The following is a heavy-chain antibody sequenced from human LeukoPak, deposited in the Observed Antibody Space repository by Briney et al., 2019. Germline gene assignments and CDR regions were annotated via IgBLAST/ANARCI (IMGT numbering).Heavy chain of an antibody. D-gene: IGHD6-13*01. CDR2: IHTSGST. CDR3: ARHFPGIAAAGIDY. CDR1: EVSISSFC. Sequence: SETLSLTCSVSEVSISSFCWSWIRQPAGKGLEWIGRIHTSGSTDYNPSLKSRVTMSVDTSKNQFSLKLSSVTAADTAVYYCARHFPGIAAAGIDYWGQGTLVTVSS. V-gene: IGHV4-4*07. J-gene: IGHJ4*02.